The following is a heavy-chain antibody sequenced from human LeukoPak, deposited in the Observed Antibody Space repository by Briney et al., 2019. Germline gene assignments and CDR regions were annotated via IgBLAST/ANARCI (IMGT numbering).Heavy chain of an antibody. V-gene: IGHV4-30-4*01. D-gene: IGHD3-22*01. Sequence: SETLSLTCTVSGGSISSGDYYWSWIRQPPGKGLEWIGYIYYSGSTYYNPSLKSRVTISVDTSKNQFSLKLSSVTAADTAVYYCARVSTMIGALDYWGQGTLVTVSS. CDR1: GGSISSGDYY. J-gene: IGHJ4*02. CDR3: ARVSTMIGALDY. CDR2: IYYSGST.